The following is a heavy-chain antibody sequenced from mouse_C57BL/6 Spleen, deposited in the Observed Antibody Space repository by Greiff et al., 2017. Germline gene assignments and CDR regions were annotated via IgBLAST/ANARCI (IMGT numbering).Heavy chain of an antibody. CDR1: GYTFTSYW. J-gene: IGHJ4*01. CDR3: SVARYNAIGY. D-gene: IGHD1-1*01. V-gene: IGHV1-69*01. CDR2: LDPSDSYT. Sequence: QVQLQQPGAELVMPGASVKLSCKASGYTFTSYWMHWVKQRPGQGLEWIGALDPSDSYTNYNQKFQGKSTLTVDKSSSPAYMQLSSLTSEDSAVYYCSVARYNAIGYWGQGISVTVSS.